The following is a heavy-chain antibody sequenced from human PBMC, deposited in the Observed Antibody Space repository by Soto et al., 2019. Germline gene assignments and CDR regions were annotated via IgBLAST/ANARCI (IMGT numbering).Heavy chain of an antibody. CDR3: AWGGDVLDY. Sequence: QVELVESGGGVVRPGKSLTVSCTGSGFVFGGFGMHWVRQTPGKGLEWLGMASYDGTYKYFADSVKGRFTISRDNGMNTVYLQMDNLRLEDTALYYCAWGGDVLDYWGRGTLVTVSS. CDR1: GFVFGGFG. D-gene: IGHD3-16*01. J-gene: IGHJ4*02. V-gene: IGHV3-30*03. CDR2: ASYDGTYK.